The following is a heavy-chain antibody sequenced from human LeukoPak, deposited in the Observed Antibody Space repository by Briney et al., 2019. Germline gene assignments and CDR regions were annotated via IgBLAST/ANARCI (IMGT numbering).Heavy chain of an antibody. D-gene: IGHD2-2*01. V-gene: IGHV3-30*18. J-gene: IGHJ4*02. CDR3: AKGKYQLLFADYFDY. CDR1: GFTFSSYG. CDR2: ISYDGSNK. Sequence: GGSLRLSCAASGFTFSSYGMHWVRQAPGKGLEWVAVISYDGSNKYYADSVKGRFTISRDNPKNTLYLQMNSLRAEDTAVYYCAKGKYQLLFADYFDYWGQGTLVTVSS.